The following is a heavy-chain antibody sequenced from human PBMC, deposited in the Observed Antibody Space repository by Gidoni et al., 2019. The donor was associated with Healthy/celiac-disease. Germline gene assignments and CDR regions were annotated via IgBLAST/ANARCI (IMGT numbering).Heavy chain of an antibody. CDR2: ISAYNGNT. Sequence: QVQLVQSGDAVKKPGASVKVSCKASGYTLTSYGISWVRQAPGQGLEWMGWISAYNGNTNYAQKRQGRVTMTTDTSTSTAYMELRSLRSDDTAVYYCARDHNDYVWGSYLDYWGQGTLVTVSS. CDR3: ARDHNDYVWGSYLDY. J-gene: IGHJ4*02. D-gene: IGHD3-16*02. V-gene: IGHV1-18*01. CDR1: GYTLTSYG.